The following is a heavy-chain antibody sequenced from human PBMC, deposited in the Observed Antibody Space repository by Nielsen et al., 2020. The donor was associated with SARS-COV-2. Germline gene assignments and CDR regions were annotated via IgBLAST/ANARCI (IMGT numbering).Heavy chain of an antibody. Sequence: GESLKISCVASGFIFSTYGMHWVRQAPGKGLELVAVIWYDGTNEYYADSVKGRFTISRDNSKNTLYLQMNSLRAEDTAVYYCARDPEGLFWYFDLWGRGTLVTVSS. J-gene: IGHJ2*01. CDR2: IWYDGTNE. D-gene: IGHD3-3*01. CDR1: GFIFSTYG. V-gene: IGHV3-33*01. CDR3: ARDPEGLFWYFDL.